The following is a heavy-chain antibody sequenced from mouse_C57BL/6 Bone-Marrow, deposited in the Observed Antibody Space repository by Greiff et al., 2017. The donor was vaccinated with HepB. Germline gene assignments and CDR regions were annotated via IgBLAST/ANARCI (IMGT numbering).Heavy chain of an antibody. J-gene: IGHJ3*01. CDR2: INPSNGGT. CDR1: GYTFTSYW. V-gene: IGHV1-53*01. CDR3: ARGTTVVAPFAY. D-gene: IGHD1-1*01. Sequence: QVQLKQPGTELVKPGASVKLSCKASGYTFTSYWMHWVKQRPGQGLEWIGNINPSNGGTNYNEKFKSKATLTVDKSSSTAYMQLSSLTSEDSAVYYCARGTTVVAPFAYWGQGTLVTVSA.